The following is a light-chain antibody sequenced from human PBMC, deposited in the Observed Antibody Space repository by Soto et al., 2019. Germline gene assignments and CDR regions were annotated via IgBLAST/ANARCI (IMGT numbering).Light chain of an antibody. CDR1: QSVGNNY. J-gene: IGKJ5*01. Sequence: EIWLTQSPGTLSLSPGERATLSCRASQSVGNNYLAWYQQKPGQAPRLLIYDASSRATGIPDRFSGSGSGTDCALTISRLEPEDSAVSYCQQYATSPITFGQGTRLEIK. CDR3: QQYATSPIT. CDR2: DAS. V-gene: IGKV3-20*01.